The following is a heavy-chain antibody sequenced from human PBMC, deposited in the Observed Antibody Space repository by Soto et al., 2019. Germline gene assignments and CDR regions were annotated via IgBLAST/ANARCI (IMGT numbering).Heavy chain of an antibody. CDR1: GFTFSSYW. J-gene: IGHJ4*02. CDR2: INSDGSST. CDR3: AVAVAGPTAIGY. Sequence: EVQLVESGGGLVQPGGSLRLSCAASGFTFSSYWMHWVRQAPGTGLVWVSRINSDGSSTSYADSVKGRFTISRDNAKNTLYLQMNSLRAEDTAVYYCAVAVAGPTAIGYWGQGTLGTVSS. D-gene: IGHD6-19*01. V-gene: IGHV3-74*01.